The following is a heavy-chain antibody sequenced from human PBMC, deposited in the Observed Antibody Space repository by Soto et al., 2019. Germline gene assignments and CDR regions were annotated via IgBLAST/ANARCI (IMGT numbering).Heavy chain of an antibody. V-gene: IGHV4-59*01. J-gene: IGHJ4*02. CDR3: ARDFSMVVVAPGY. CDR2: IYYSGST. D-gene: IGHD2-21*01. CDR1: GGSISSYY. Sequence: SETLSLTCTVSGGSISSYYWSWIRQPPGKGLEWIGYIYYSGSTNYNPSLKSRVTITRDTSASTAYMELSSLRFEDTAVYYCARDFSMVVVAPGYWGQGTLVTVSS.